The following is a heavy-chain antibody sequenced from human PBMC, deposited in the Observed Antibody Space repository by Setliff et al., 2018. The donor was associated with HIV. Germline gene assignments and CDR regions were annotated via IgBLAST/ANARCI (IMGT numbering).Heavy chain of an antibody. V-gene: IGHV4-59*08. Sequence: SETLSLTCTVSGASISGSYWIWIRQPSGKGLEWIGYMSLTRDTKYNPSLNSRVTTSIDTSKNQFSLELRSVTAADTAVYYCARHYDSSGYGDYFDDWGRGILVTVSS. CDR2: MSLTRDT. CDR3: ARHYDSSGYGDYFDD. CDR1: GASISGSY. J-gene: IGHJ4*02. D-gene: IGHD3-22*01.